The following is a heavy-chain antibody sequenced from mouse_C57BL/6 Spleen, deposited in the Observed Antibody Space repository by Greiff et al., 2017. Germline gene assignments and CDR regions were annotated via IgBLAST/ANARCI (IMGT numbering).Heavy chain of an antibody. V-gene: IGHV1-82*01. CDR1: GYAISSSW. CDR3: AIFWNYGY. CDR2: IYPGDGDT. Sequence: VQLVESGPELVKPGASVKISCTASGYAISSSWMNWVKQRPGKGLEWIGRIYPGDGDTNYNAKFKGKATLTADKSSSTAYMQLSILTSEDSGVYFCAIFWNYGYWGQGTTLTVSS. D-gene: IGHD1-1*01. J-gene: IGHJ2*01.